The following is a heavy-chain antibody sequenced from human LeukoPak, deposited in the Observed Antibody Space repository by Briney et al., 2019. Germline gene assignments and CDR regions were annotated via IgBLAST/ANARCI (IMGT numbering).Heavy chain of an antibody. Sequence: GGSLRLSCVASGFTFSSYYMSWDRQAPGKGLEWVAHIDPDGNDKYNVDSVKGRFAITRDNAKNSLYLQVNSMRAEATAVYYCAREVAFGIGAYNYWGQGTLVTVSS. CDR3: AREVAFGIGAYNY. J-gene: IGHJ4*02. CDR2: IDPDGNDK. CDR1: GFTFSSYY. V-gene: IGHV3-7*01. D-gene: IGHD3-16*01.